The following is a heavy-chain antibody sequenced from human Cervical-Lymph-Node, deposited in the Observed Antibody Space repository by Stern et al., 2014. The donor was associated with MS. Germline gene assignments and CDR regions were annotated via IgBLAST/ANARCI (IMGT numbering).Heavy chain of an antibody. CDR3: ARDKVTIFGVVLQNNYFDY. V-gene: IGHV1-46*01. CDR2: INPSGGST. D-gene: IGHD3-3*01. CDR1: GYTFTSYY. Sequence: QVQLGQSGAEVKKPGASVKVSCKASGYTFTSYYMHWVRQAPGQGLEWMGIINPSGGSTSYAQKFQGRVTMTRDTSTSTVYMELSSLRSEDTAVYYCARDKVTIFGVVLQNNYFDYWGQGTLVTVSS. J-gene: IGHJ4*02.